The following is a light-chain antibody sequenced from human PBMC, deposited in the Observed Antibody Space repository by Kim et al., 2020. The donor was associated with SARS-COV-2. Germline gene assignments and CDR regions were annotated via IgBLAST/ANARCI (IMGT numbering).Light chain of an antibody. V-gene: IGKV3-20*01. CDR1: QSISSIH. CDR3: QQYADSPPT. CDR2: GVS. J-gene: IGKJ1*01. Sequence: LAPEERATLSCGASQSISSIHRAWYQQKPGQAPRLIIYGVSTRAIGIPDRFSGSGSETDFTLTISRLEPEDFAVYYCQQYADSPPTFGQGTKVE.